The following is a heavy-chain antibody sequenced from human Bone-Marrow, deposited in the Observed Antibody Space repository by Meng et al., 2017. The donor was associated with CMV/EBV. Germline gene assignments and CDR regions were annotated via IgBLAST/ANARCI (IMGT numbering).Heavy chain of an antibody. D-gene: IGHD5-24*01. Sequence: ASVKVSCKASGYTFTSYYMHWVRQAPGQGLEWMGWISAYNGNTNYAQKLQGRVTMTTDTSTSTAYMELRSLRSDDTAVYYCARDRIRRDGPREVDYWGQGTLVTVSS. V-gene: IGHV1-18*04. J-gene: IGHJ4*02. CDR3: ARDRIRRDGPREVDY. CDR2: ISAYNGNT. CDR1: GYTFTSYY.